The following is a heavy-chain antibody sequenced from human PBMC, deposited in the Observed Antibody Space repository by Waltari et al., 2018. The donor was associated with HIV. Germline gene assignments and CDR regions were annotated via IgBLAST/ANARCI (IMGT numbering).Heavy chain of an antibody. V-gene: IGHV4-59*01. D-gene: IGHD3-3*01. CDR1: GGSISSYY. CDR2: IYYSGST. CDR3: ARDRDFWSGHYYYYGMDV. Sequence: QVQLQESGPGLVKPSETLSLTCTVSGGSISSYYWSWIRQPPGKGLEWIGYIYYSGSTNYHPTLKGRVTISVDTSKNQFSLKLSSVTAADTAVYYCARDRDFWSGHYYYYGMDVWGQGTTVTVSS. J-gene: IGHJ6*02.